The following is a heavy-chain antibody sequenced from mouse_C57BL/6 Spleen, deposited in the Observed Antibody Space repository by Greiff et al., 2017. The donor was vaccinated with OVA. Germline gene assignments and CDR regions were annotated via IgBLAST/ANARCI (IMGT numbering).Heavy chain of an antibody. CDR1: GYTFTSYW. V-gene: IGHV1-5*01. CDR3: TRYDYDAGYYFDY. J-gene: IGHJ2*01. Sequence: VQLKQSGTVLARPGASVKMSCKTSGYTFTSYWMHWVKQRPGQGLEWIGALYPGNSDTSYNQKFKGKAKLTAVTSASTAYMELSSLTNEDSAVYYCTRYDYDAGYYFDYWGQGTTLTVSS. D-gene: IGHD2-4*01. CDR2: LYPGNSDT.